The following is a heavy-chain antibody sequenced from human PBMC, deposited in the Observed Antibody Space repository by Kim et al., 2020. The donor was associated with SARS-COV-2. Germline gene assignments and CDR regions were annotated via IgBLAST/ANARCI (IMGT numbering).Heavy chain of an antibody. D-gene: IGHD2-15*01. CDR1: GGTFSSYA. V-gene: IGHV1-69*13. CDR2: IIPIFGTA. J-gene: IGHJ6*02. CDR3: AREDITNPDDYYGMDV. Sequence: SVKVSCKASGGTFSSYAISWVRQAPGQGLEWMGGIIPIFGTANYAQKFQGRVTITADESTSTAYMELSSLRSEDTAVYYCAREDITNPDDYYGMDVWGQGTTVTVSS.